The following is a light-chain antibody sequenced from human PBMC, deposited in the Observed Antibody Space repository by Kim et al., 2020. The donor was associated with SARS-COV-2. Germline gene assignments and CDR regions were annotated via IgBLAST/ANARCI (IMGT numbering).Light chain of an antibody. CDR3: QQYDSYSGYS. CDR1: ETINSW. Sequence: DIQMTQSPSTLSASVGDRVTITYRASETINSWLAWYQQKPGKAPKLLIYKASSLQSGVPSRFSGSGFGTEFTLTISTLQPDDFATYYCQQYDSYSGYSFGQGTKLEI. V-gene: IGKV1-5*03. CDR2: KAS. J-gene: IGKJ2*03.